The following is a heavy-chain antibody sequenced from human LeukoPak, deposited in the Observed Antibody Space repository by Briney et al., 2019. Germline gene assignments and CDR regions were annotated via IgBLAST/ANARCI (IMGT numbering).Heavy chain of an antibody. CDR2: IYTSGST. J-gene: IGHJ4*02. V-gene: IGHV4-4*09. D-gene: IGHD3-3*01. CDR3: ARHGYYDFWSGYFDY. CDR1: GGSISSYY. Sequence: SETLSLTCTVSGGSISSYYWSWIRQPPGKGLEWIGYIYTSGSTNYNPSLKSRVTISVDTSKNQFSLKLSSVTAADTAVYYCARHGYYDFWSGYFDYWGQGTLVSVS.